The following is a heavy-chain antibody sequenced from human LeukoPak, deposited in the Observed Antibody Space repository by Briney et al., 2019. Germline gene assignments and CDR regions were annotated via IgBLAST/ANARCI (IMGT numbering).Heavy chain of an antibody. CDR3: ARAPYLSSGS. V-gene: IGHV4-59*12. D-gene: IGHD3-22*01. Sequence: SETLSLTCTVSGGSISSYYWSWIRQPPGKGLEWIGYIYYSGSTNYNPSLKSRVTISVDTSKNQFSLKLSSVTAADTAVYYCARAPYLSSGSWGQGILVAVSS. J-gene: IGHJ3*01. CDR2: IYYSGST. CDR1: GGSISSYY.